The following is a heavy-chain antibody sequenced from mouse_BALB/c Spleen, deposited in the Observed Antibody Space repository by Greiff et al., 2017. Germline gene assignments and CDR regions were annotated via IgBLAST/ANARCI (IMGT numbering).Heavy chain of an antibody. V-gene: IGHV14-3*02. CDR1: GFNIKDTY. D-gene: IGHD1-1*01. Sequence: EVQLQQSGAELVKPGASVKLSCTASGFNIKDTYMHWVKQRPEQGLEWIGRIDPANGNTKYDPKFQGKATITADTSSNTAYLQLSSLTSEDTAVYYCARTYYGSSLDYWGQGTTLTVSS. CDR2: IDPANGNT. CDR3: ARTYYGSSLDY. J-gene: IGHJ2*01.